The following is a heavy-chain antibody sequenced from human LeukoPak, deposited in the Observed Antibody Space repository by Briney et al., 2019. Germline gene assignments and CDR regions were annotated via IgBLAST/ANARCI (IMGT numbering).Heavy chain of an antibody. CDR2: IYYRGGT. CDR1: GGSISSSSYY. J-gene: IGHJ4*02. Sequence: SETLSLTRTVSGGSISSSSYYWDWIRQPPGKGLEWIGSIYYRGGTYYNPSLKSRVTISVDTSKNQFSLKLSSVTATDTAVYYCARRFLYSSSSHFDYWGQGTLVTVSS. CDR3: ARRFLYSSSSHFDY. D-gene: IGHD6-6*01. V-gene: IGHV4-39*01.